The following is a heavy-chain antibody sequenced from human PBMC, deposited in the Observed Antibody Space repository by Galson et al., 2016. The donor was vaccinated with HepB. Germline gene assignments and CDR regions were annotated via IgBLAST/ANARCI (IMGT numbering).Heavy chain of an antibody. V-gene: IGHV4-39*01. J-gene: IGHJ4*02. D-gene: IGHD5-12*01. Sequence: SETLSLTCTVSGGSISSRSYYWGWIRQPPGKGLEWIGSIYYSGSTYYNPSLKSRVTISVDTSKNQFSLKLSSVTAADTAVYYYARLGGYVPYYFDYWGQGTLVTVSS. CDR3: ARLGGYVPYYFDY. CDR1: GGSISSRSYY. CDR2: IYYSGST.